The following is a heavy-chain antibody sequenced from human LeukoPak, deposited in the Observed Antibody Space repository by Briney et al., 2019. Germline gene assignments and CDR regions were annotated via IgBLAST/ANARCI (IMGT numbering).Heavy chain of an antibody. CDR1: GGTFSSYA. CDR3: ATDVGSGSYLFFDY. Sequence: ASVKVSCKASGGTFSSYAISWVRQAPGQGLEWMGGIIPIFGTANYAQKFQGRVTITADESTSTAYMELSSLRSEDTAVYYCATDVGSGSYLFFDYWGQGTLVTVSS. CDR2: IIPIFGTA. V-gene: IGHV1-69*13. J-gene: IGHJ4*02. D-gene: IGHD1-26*01.